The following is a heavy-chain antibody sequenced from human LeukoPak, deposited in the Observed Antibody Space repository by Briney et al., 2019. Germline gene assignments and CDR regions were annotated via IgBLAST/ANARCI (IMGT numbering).Heavy chain of an antibody. CDR1: GGSISRDY. J-gene: IGHJ4*02. V-gene: IGHV4-59*01. D-gene: IGHD6-13*01. CDR2: IYYTGST. Sequence: SETLSLTCTVSGGSISRDYWSWIRQPPGKGLEWIGYIYYTGSTNYNPSLKSRVTISVDTSKNQFSLKLSSVTAADAAVYYCARDRPGGSSLDYWGQGTLVTVSS. CDR3: ARDRPGGSSLDY.